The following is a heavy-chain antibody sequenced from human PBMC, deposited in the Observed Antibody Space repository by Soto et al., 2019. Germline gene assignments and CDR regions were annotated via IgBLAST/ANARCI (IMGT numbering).Heavy chain of an antibody. CDR1: GFTFSSYS. D-gene: IGHD5-18*01. V-gene: IGHV3-21*01. J-gene: IGHJ6*02. CDR3: ARDVGGQYSYGYDAGYGMDV. Sequence: GGSLRLSCAASGFTFSSYSMNWVRQAPGKGLEWVSSISSSSSYIYYADSVKGRFTISRDNAKNSLYLQMNSLRAEDTAVYYCARDVGGQYSYGYDAGYGMDVWGQGTTVTVSS. CDR2: ISSSSSYI.